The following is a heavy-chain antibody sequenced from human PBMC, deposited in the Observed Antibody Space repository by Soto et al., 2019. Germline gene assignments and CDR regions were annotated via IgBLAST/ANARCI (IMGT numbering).Heavy chain of an antibody. CDR2: IYYSGST. CDR1: GGSISSGGYY. J-gene: IGHJ4*02. Sequence: SETLSLTCTVSGGSISSGGYYWSWIRQHPGKGLEWIGYIYYSGSTYYNPSLKSRVTISVDTSKNQFSLKLSSVTAAGTAVYYCARAGGGGVYYYDSSGYLNSFDYWGQGTLVTVSS. V-gene: IGHV4-31*03. D-gene: IGHD3-22*01. CDR3: ARAGGGGVYYYDSSGYLNSFDY.